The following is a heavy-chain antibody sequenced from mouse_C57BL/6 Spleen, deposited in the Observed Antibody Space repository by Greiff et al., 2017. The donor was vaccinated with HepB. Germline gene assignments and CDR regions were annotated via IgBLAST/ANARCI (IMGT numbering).Heavy chain of an antibody. CDR3: ARGRDFAMDY. J-gene: IGHJ4*01. V-gene: IGHV5-4*01. CDR1: GFTFSSYA. Sequence: EVQGVESGGGLVKPGGSLKLSCAASGFTFSSYAMSWVRQTPEKRLEWVATISDGGSYTYYPDNVKGRFTISRDKAKNNLYLQMSHLKAEDTAMYYCARGRDFAMDYWGQGTSVTVSS. D-gene: IGHD3-1*01. CDR2: ISDGGSYT.